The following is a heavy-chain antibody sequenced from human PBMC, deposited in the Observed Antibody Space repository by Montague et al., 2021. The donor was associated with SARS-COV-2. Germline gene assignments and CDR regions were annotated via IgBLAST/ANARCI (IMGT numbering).Heavy chain of an antibody. CDR3: ARPGSVSGWFYFDD. CDR1: GESIDRDTYY. Sequence: SETLSLICIVSGESIDRDTYYWGWIRQSPGKGLEWIGSLSSSGXTXYXXXXRGRVTISRDTSKNHFSLKVNSVTATDTAVYFCARPGSVSGWFYFDDWGQGTLVSVSS. J-gene: IGHJ4*02. CDR2: LSSSGXT. V-gene: IGHV4-39*02. D-gene: IGHD6-19*01.